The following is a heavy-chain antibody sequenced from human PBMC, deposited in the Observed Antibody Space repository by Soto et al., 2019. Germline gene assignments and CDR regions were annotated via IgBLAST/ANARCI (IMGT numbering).Heavy chain of an antibody. Sequence: GGSLRLSCAASGFTFSSYAMSWVRQAPGKGLEWVSAISGSGGSTYYADSVKGRFTISRDNSKNTLYLQMNSLRAEDTAVYYCAKDRVTATAGGDAFDIWGQGTMVTVSS. J-gene: IGHJ3*02. CDR3: AKDRVTATAGGDAFDI. D-gene: IGHD2-21*02. CDR2: ISGSGGST. V-gene: IGHV3-23*01. CDR1: GFTFSSYA.